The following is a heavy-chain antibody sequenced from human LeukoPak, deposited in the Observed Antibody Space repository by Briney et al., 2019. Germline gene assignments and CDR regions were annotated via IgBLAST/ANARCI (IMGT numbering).Heavy chain of an antibody. V-gene: IGHV3-7*01. CDR1: GFTFSSYW. Sequence: GGSLRLSCAASGFTFSSYWMSLVRQAPGKGLEWVANIKQDGSEKYSVDSVKGRFTISRDNAKNSLYMQMNSLRAEDTAVYYCARVMSASVWRSYGSYYYYYYMDIWGKGTTVTVSS. D-gene: IGHD3-16*01. CDR3: ARVMSASVWRSYGSYYYYYYMDI. CDR2: IKQDGSEK. J-gene: IGHJ6*03.